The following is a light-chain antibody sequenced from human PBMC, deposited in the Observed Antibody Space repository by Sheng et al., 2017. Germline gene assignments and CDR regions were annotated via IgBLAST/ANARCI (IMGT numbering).Light chain of an antibody. J-gene: IGKJ2*01. V-gene: IGKV4-1*01. CDR1: QSVLYSSSNNNY. Sequence: DIVMTQSPDSLAVSLGERATINCKSSQSVLYSSSNNNYLAWYQQKPGQPPKLLIYWASTRESRVPDRFSGSGSGTDFTLTISSLQAEDVAVYYCQQYFSTPYNFGQGTKLEIK. CDR2: WAS. CDR3: QQYFSTPYN.